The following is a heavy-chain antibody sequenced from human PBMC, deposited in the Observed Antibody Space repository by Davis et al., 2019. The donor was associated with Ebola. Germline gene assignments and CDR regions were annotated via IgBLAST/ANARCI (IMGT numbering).Heavy chain of an antibody. CDR1: GYTFTSYA. J-gene: IGHJ6*02. CDR3: AREAYCGGECYSFYYYYGMDV. V-gene: IGHV1-18*01. D-gene: IGHD2-21*01. CDR2: ISAYNGNT. Sequence: ASVKVSCKASGYTFTSYAMHWVRQAPGQGLDWMGWISAYNGNTNYAQKLQGRVTMTTDTSTSTAYMELRSLRSDDTAVYYCAREAYCGGECYSFYYYYGMDVWGQGTTVTVSS.